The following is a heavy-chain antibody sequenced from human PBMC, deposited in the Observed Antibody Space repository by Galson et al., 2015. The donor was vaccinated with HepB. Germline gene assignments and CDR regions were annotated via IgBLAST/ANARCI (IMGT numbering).Heavy chain of an antibody. D-gene: IGHD5-12*01. V-gene: IGHV4-34*01. Sequence: LTCAVYGGSFSGYYWSWIRQPPGKGLEWIGEINHSGSTNYNPSLKSRVTISVDTSKNQFSLKLSSVTAADTAVYYCARSRPFDYSPLLRYYYMDVWGKGTTVTVSS. CDR3: ARSRPFDYSPLLRYYYMDV. CDR1: GGSFSGYY. J-gene: IGHJ6*03. CDR2: INHSGST.